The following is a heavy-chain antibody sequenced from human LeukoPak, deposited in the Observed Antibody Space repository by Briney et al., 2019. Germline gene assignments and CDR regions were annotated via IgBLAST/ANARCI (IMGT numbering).Heavy chain of an antibody. V-gene: IGHV1-24*01. CDR1: GYTLTELS. CDR2: FDPEDGET. Sequence: VSVKVSCKVSGYTLTELSMHWVRQAPGKGLEWMGGFDPEDGETIYAQKFQGRVTMTEDTSTDTAYMELSSLRSEDTAVYYCATDRELLFSMDVWGQGTTVTVSS. J-gene: IGHJ6*02. CDR3: ATDRELLFSMDV. D-gene: IGHD1-26*01.